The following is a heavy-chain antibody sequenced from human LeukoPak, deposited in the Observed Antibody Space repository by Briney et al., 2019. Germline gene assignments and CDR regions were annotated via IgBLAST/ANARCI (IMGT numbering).Heavy chain of an antibody. CDR2: IRYDGSNK. V-gene: IGHV3-30*02. J-gene: IGHJ6*04. Sequence: GGSLRLSCAASGFTFSSYGMHWVRQAPGKGLEWVAFIRYDGSNKYYADSVKGRFTISRDNSKNTLYLQMNSLRAEDTAVYYCAKNLPTIFGVVILEVWGKGTTVTVSS. D-gene: IGHD3-3*01. CDR3: AKNLPTIFGVVILEV. CDR1: GFTFSSYG.